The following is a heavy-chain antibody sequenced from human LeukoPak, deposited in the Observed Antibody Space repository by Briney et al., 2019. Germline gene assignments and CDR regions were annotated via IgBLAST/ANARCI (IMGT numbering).Heavy chain of an antibody. V-gene: IGHV4-59*01. CDR1: GGSISSYY. J-gene: IGHJ4*02. CDR2: IYYSGST. Sequence: SETLSLTCTVSGGSISSYYWSWIRQPPGKGLEWIGYIYYSGSTNYNPSLKSRVTISVDTSKNQFSLELSSVTAADTAVYYCARAPRGYSYDFDYWGQGTLVTVSS. D-gene: IGHD5-18*01. CDR3: ARAPRGYSYDFDY.